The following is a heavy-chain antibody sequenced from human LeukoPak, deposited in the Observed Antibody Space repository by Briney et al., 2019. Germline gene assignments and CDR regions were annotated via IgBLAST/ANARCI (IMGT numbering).Heavy chain of an antibody. CDR3: VRDPSAFCGGDCPDY. CDR2: IKQDGSEK. CDR1: EFTFSSYW. D-gene: IGHD2-21*02. J-gene: IGHJ4*02. Sequence: GGSLRLSCAASEFTFSSYWMSWVRQAPGKGLEWVANIKQDGSEKYYVDSVEGRFTISRDNAKNSLYLQMNSLRAEDTAVYYCVRDPSAFCGGDCPDYWGQGALVTVSS. V-gene: IGHV3-7*03.